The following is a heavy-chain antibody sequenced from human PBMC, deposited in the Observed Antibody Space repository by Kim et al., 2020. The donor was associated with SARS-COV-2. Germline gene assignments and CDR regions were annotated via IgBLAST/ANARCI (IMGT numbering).Heavy chain of an antibody. V-gene: IGHV7-4-1*02. D-gene: IGHD3-22*01. CDR1: GYTFTSYA. Sequence: ASVKVSCKASGYTFTSYAMNWVRQAPGQGLEWMGWINTNTGNPTYAQGFTGRFVFSLDTSVSTAYLQISSLKAEDTAVYYCARVFYTYYYDSSGYYPYYFDSWVQGTLVTVSS. CDR2: INTNTGNP. J-gene: IGHJ4*02. CDR3: ARVFYTYYYDSSGYYPYYFDS.